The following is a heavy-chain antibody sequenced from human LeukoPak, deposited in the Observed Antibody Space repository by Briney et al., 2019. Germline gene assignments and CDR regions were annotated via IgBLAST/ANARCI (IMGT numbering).Heavy chain of an antibody. D-gene: IGHD3-10*01. CDR2: ISCSGGST. CDR3: ANDYYGSGSSHANWFHP. CDR1: GFTFSSYA. V-gene: IGHV3-23*01. Sequence: GGSLRLSCAASGFTFSSYAMSWVRQPPGKGLEWVSAISCSGGSTYYADSVKGRFTISRDNSKNTLYLQMTSLRAEDTAVYYCANDYYGSGSSHANWFHPWGQGTLVTLSS. J-gene: IGHJ5*02.